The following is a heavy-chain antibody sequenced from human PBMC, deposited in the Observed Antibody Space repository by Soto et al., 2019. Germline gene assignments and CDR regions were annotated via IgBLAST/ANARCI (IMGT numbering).Heavy chain of an antibody. V-gene: IGHV3-23*01. CDR1: GFTIRAYA. CDR2: ITGRGDNT. CDR3: SLGKSYYWDY. J-gene: IGHJ4*02. Sequence: DVQLLESGGDLVQPGGSLRLSCEVSGFTIRAYAMSWARRAPGKGLEGVAAITGRGDNTHYEESVKGRFTISRDDSKNTLHLQMNTLRVDDTAIYYCSLGKSYYWDYWGQGIQVTVSS.